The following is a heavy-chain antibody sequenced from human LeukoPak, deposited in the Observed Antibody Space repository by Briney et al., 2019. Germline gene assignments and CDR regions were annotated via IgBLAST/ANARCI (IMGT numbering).Heavy chain of an antibody. CDR2: ISYDGSNK. V-gene: IGHV3-30*03. D-gene: IGHD2-21*02. J-gene: IGHJ4*02. CDR1: GFTFSSYG. CDR3: ARGLCGGDCYSD. Sequence: PGRSLRLSCAASGFTFSSYGMHWVRQAPGKGLEWVAVISYDGSNKYYADSVKGRFTISRDNSKNTLYLQMNSLRAEDTAVYYCARGLCGGDCYSDWGQGTLVTVSS.